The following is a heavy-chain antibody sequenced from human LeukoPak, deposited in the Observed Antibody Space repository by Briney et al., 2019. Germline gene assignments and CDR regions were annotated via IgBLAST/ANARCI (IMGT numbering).Heavy chain of an antibody. CDR1: GGSISSGGYS. D-gene: IGHD3-3*01. Sequence: SETLSLTCAVSGGSISSGGYSWSWIRQPPGKGLEWIGYIYHSGSTYYNPSLKSRVTISVSRSKNQFSLKLSSVTAADTAVYYCARTSYDFWSGYYNWFDPWGQGTLVTVSS. J-gene: IGHJ5*02. CDR2: IYHSGST. V-gene: IGHV4-30-2*01. CDR3: ARTSYDFWSGYYNWFDP.